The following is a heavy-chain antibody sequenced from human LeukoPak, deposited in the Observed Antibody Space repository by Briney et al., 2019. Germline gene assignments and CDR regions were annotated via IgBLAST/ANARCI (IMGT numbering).Heavy chain of an antibody. Sequence: SETLSLICTVSGDSPSSGYWSWIRQSPGKELEWIGFIQDTGITDYNPSLKSRLLMSLDTSKNQFSLNLRSVTAADTAVYYCAGRGHRYSRDWGQGILVTISS. CDR2: IQDTGIT. V-gene: IGHV4-4*09. D-gene: IGHD2-15*01. J-gene: IGHJ1*01. CDR3: AGRGHRYSRD. CDR1: GDSPSSGY.